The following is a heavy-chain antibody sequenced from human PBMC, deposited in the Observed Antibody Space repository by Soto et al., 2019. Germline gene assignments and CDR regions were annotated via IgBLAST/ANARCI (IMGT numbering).Heavy chain of an antibody. V-gene: IGHV1-69*02. J-gene: IGHJ4*02. CDR3: ARSSVAAAGTLGN. D-gene: IGHD6-13*01. CDR2: IIPVLGVA. Sequence: QVQLVQSGAEVKKPGSSVKVSCKASGGTLNSYTINWVRQAPGHGPEWLGRIIPVLGVANYAQTFQGRVTMTADKSMITVYMELTSLRSEDTAVYYCARSSVAAAGTLGNWGPGTLVTVSS. CDR1: GGTLNSYT.